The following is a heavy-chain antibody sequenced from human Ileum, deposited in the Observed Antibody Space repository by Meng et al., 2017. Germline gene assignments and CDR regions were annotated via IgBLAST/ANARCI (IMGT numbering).Heavy chain of an antibody. J-gene: IGHJ4*02. CDR2: ISWGPSVVIR. D-gene: IGHD1-1*01. CDR1: GFTFGDYG. V-gene: IGHV3-49*03. Sequence: GGSLRLSCRASGFTFGDYGMSWFRQAPGKGLEWVASISWGPSVVIREYATSVKGRFAISRDDSKVIAYLQMDSLQTEDTGVYYCSRWQHYTTFHCWGQGTRVTVSS. CDR3: SRWQHYTTFHC.